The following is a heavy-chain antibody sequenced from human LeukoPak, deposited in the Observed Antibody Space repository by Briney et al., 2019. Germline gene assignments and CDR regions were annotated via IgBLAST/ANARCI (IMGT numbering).Heavy chain of an antibody. CDR3: ARHPVSASSGWYLLDY. CDR1: GYSFTNYW. CDR2: IYPGDSET. D-gene: IGHD6-19*01. Sequence: GESLKISGKGSGYSFTNYWIGWVRQMPGKGLEWMGIIYPGDSETRYSPSFQGQVTMSVDKSITTAYLQWSSLKASDTAMYYCARHPVSASSGWYLLDYWGQGTLVSVSS. V-gene: IGHV5-51*01. J-gene: IGHJ4*02.